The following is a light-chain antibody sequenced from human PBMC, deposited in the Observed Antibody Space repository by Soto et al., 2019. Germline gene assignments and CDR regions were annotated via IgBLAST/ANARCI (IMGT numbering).Light chain of an antibody. CDR2: AAS. J-gene: IGKJ2*01. CDR1: QSLSSSY. Sequence: EIVLTQFPGTLSLSPGERATLSCRPSQSLSSSYLVWYQQKPGQAPSLLIYAASRRATGIPDRFSGSGSAKEYTLTISRLEPEDSAVYSCQQQGTFGQGTKLEIK. CDR3: QQQGT. V-gene: IGKV3-20*01.